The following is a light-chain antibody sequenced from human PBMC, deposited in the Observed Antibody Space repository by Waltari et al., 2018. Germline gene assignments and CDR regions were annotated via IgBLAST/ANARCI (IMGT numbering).Light chain of an antibody. CDR2: KAS. CDR3: QQYNSYSLLT. Sequence: DIQMTQSPSTLSASVGDRVTITCRASQSISNWLAWYQQKPGKAPKLLLYKASTLESGVPSRFSVSGSGREFTLTISSLQPDDFATYYYQQYNSYSLLTFGGGTKVEIK. V-gene: IGKV1-5*03. CDR1: QSISNW. J-gene: IGKJ4*01.